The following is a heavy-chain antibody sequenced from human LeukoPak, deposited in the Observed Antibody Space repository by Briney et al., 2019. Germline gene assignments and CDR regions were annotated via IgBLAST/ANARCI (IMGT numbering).Heavy chain of an antibody. D-gene: IGHD3-10*01. J-gene: IGHJ4*02. CDR2: ISYDGSSK. CDR3: ARDRSGFYYDFDY. CDR1: GFTFMIYA. Sequence: GGSLRLSCAASGFTFMIYAMHWVRQAPGKGLEWVAVISYDGSSKYYADSTKGRFTISRDNSKNTLYLQLSSLRAEDTAVYYCARDRSGFYYDFDYWGQGTLVSVSS. V-gene: IGHV3-30-3*01.